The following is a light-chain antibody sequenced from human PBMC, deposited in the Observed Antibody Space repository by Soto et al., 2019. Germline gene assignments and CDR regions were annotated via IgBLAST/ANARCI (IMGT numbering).Light chain of an antibody. J-gene: IGKJ1*01. Sequence: DIQMTQSPSTLSASVGDRVTITCRASQSIISYLAWYQQNPGKAPKLLIYDASSSESGVPSRFSGSGSGTEFTLTISSLQPGDFATYYCQQYDSYWTFGQGAKVDIK. CDR1: QSIISY. V-gene: IGKV1-5*01. CDR2: DAS. CDR3: QQYDSYWT.